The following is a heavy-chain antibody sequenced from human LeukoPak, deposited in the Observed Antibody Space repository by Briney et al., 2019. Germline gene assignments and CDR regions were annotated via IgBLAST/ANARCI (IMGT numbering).Heavy chain of an antibody. V-gene: IGHV3-66*01. Sequence: PGGSLRLSCAASGFTVSSNYMSWVRQAPGKGLEWVSVIYSGGSTYYADSVKGRFTISRDNPKNTLYLQMNSLRAEDTAVYYCARVLDCSSTSCYFEGYAFDIWGQGTMVTVSS. J-gene: IGHJ3*02. CDR1: GFTVSSNY. CDR3: ARVLDCSSTSCYFEGYAFDI. D-gene: IGHD2-2*01. CDR2: IYSGGST.